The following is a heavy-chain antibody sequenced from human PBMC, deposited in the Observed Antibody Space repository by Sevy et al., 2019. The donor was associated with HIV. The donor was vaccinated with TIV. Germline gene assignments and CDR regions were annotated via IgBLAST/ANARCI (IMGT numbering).Heavy chain of an antibody. D-gene: IGHD3-3*01. CDR1: GGSISSSSNY. CDR2: IYCSGST. V-gene: IGHV4-39*01. J-gene: IGHJ5*02. CDR3: AVSTIFGVVTHNWFDP. Sequence: SETLSLTCTVSGGSISSSSNYWGWIRQRPGQGLEWIGSIYCSGSTYYNPSLKSRGTISVDTSKYQVCLKLSSVTAADTAVYYCAVSTIFGVVTHNWFDPCGQGTRVTVSS.